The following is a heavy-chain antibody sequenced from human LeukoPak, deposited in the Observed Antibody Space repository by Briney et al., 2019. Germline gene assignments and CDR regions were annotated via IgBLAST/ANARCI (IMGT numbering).Heavy chain of an antibody. CDR2: IYTSGIT. J-gene: IGHJ6*03. CDR1: GGSISRYY. D-gene: IGHD3-10*01. CDR3: AREANKGLWFGEREAYYYYMDV. V-gene: IGHV4-4*07. Sequence: SETLSVTCTVSGGSISRYYWSWIRQPAGKGLECIGRIYTSGITNYNPSPNTRVTMSVDTSKNQLSLKLSSVTAADTAVYYCAREANKGLWFGEREAYYYYMDVWGKGTTVTISS.